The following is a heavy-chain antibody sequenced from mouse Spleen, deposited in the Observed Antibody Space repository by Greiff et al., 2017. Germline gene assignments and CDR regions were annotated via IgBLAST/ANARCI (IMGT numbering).Heavy chain of an antibody. Sequence: QVQLQQPGAELVRPGSSVKLSCKASGYTFTSYWMHWVKQRPIQGLEWIGNIDPSDSETHYNQKFKDKATLTVDKSSSTAYMQLSSLTSEDSAVYFCARHDPPYDYDVGWYFDVWGAGTTVTVSS. D-gene: IGHD2-4*01. CDR1: GYTFTSYW. J-gene: IGHJ1*01. CDR2: IDPSDSET. CDR3: ARHDPPYDYDVGWYFDV. V-gene: IGHV1-52*01.